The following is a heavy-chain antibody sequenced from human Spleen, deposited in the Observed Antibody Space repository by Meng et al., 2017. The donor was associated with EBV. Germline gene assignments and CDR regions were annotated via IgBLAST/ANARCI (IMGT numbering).Heavy chain of an antibody. D-gene: IGHD3-9*01. CDR3: ARCILKQRYFDWLFSPYFDY. J-gene: IGHJ4*02. V-gene: IGHV4-39*01. CDR2: IYHSGST. CDR1: GGSISSSDYC. Sequence: QRQRKESGPGLLKHSKTLSLTCTVSGGSISSSDYCWGWIRPPPGKELEWIGSIYHSGSTYYNPSLKSRVTISVDTSKNQFSLNLSSVTAADTAVYYCARCILKQRYFDWLFSPYFDYWGQGILVTVSS.